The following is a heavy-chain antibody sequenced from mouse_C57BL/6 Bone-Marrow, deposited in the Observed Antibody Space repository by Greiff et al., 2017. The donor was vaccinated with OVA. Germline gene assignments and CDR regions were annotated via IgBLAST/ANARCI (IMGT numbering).Heavy chain of an antibody. D-gene: IGHD2-10*02. CDR3: ARYGNYLDY. J-gene: IGHJ2*01. CDR2: IHPNSGSN. V-gene: IGHV1-64*01. Sequence: QVQLKQPGAELVQPGASVKLSCKASGYTFTSYWMHWVKQRPGQGLEWIGMIHPNSGSNNYNEKFKSKATLTVDKSSSTAYVQLSSLTAEDSAVYYCARYGNYLDYWGQGTTLTVSS. CDR1: GYTFTSYW.